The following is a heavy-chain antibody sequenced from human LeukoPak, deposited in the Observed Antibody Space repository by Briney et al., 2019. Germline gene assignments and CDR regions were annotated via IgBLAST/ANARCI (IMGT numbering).Heavy chain of an antibody. Sequence: PSETLSLTCTVSGGSISSSSYYWGWIRQPPGKGLEWIGSIYYSGSTYYNPSLKSRVTISVDTSKNQFSLKLSSVTAADTAVYYCARDLSSSWAYYYYYYMDVWGKGTTVTVSS. CDR1: GGSISSSSYY. J-gene: IGHJ6*03. V-gene: IGHV4-39*07. D-gene: IGHD6-13*01. CDR3: ARDLSSSWAYYYYYYMDV. CDR2: IYYSGST.